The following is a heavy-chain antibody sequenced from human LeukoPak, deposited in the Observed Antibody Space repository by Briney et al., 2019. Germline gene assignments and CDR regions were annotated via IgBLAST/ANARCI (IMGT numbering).Heavy chain of an antibody. CDR1: GGSISSYY. Sequence: SETLSLTCTVSGGSISSYYWSWVRQSPGKGLEWIGSIYHSGSIYDNPSLKSRVSISVDTSKNQFSLKLSSVTAADTAVYFCSRARIAVAGTGINLDWFDPWGQGTLVTVSS. J-gene: IGHJ5*02. CDR3: SRARIAVAGTGINLDWFDP. D-gene: IGHD6-19*01. CDR2: IYHSGSI. V-gene: IGHV4-38-2*02.